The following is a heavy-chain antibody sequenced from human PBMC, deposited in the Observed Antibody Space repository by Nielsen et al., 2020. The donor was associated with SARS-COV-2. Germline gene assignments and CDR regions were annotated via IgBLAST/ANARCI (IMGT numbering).Heavy chain of an antibody. CDR2: IRSEANDYAT. J-gene: IGHJ4*02. V-gene: IGHV3-73*01. Sequence: GGSLRLSCAVSGFTFSGSALHWVRQAPGKGLEGVGRIRSEANDYATAYAASVKGRFTISRDDSRNTTYLQLYRLKTEDTAVYFCTRGLSDFWGQGTLVTVSS. D-gene: IGHD2-2*01. CDR3: TRGLSDF. CDR1: GFTFSGSA.